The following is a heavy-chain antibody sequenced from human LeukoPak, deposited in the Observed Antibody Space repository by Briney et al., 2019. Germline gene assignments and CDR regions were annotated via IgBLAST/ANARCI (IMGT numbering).Heavy chain of an antibody. Sequence: GGSLRLSCDASGFRFSAYGMSWVRQAPGQGLEWVSGLSANGSVTFYARSVRGRFTISRDNAKNSLYLQMNSLRAEDTAVYYCARAGGSLDVGYGEYYFDYWGQGTLVTVSS. CDR1: GFRFSAYG. D-gene: IGHD3-16*01. J-gene: IGHJ4*02. CDR2: LSANGSVT. V-gene: IGHV3-21*01. CDR3: ARAGGSLDVGYGEYYFDY.